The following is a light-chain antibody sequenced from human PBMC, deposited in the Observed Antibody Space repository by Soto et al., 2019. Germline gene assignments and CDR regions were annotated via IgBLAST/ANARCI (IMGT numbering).Light chain of an antibody. Sequence: EIVLTQSPGTLSLSPGERATLSCRASQSVSSSYLAWYQQKPGQAPRLLIYGASSRATGIPGRFSGSGSGTDFTLTISRLEPEDFAVYYCQQYGSSLYTFGQGTKLEIK. V-gene: IGKV3-20*01. CDR2: GAS. J-gene: IGKJ2*01. CDR3: QQYGSSLYT. CDR1: QSVSSSY.